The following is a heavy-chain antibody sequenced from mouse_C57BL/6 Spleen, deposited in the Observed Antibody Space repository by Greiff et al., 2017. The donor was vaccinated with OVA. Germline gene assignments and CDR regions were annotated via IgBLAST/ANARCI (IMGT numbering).Heavy chain of an antibody. V-gene: IGHV1-81*01. CDR3: ARPSYYGSSYDYWYFDV. Sequence: QVQLQQSGAELARPGASVKLSCKASGYTFTSYGISWVKQRTGQGLEWIGEIYPRSGNTYYNEKFKGKATLTADKSSSTAYMELRSLTSEDSAVYFCARPSYYGSSYDYWYFDVWGTGTTVTVSS. CDR1: GYTFTSYG. CDR2: IYPRSGNT. D-gene: IGHD1-1*01. J-gene: IGHJ1*03.